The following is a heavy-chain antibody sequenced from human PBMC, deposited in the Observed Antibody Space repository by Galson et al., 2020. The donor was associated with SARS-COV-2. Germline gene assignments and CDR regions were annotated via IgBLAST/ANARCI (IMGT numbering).Heavy chain of an antibody. V-gene: IGHV3-7*01. CDR1: RFTFSNFW. Sequence: GESLKISCTASRFTFSNFWMSWVRQASGKGLEWVANIKEDGSEKDYVESVKGRFTISRDNAKNSLFLQMNSLRAEDTAVYYCARDQAWGQGTLVTVSS. CDR2: IKEDGSEK. CDR3: ARDQA. J-gene: IGHJ4*02.